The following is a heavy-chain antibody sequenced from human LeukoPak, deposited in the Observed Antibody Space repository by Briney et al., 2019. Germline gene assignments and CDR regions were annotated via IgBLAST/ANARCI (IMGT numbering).Heavy chain of an antibody. CDR1: RFTFSSYS. J-gene: IGHJ4*02. CDR2: TSSSDDGT. CDR3: ARAPVTSCRGAFCYPFDL. D-gene: IGHD2-21*01. Sequence: GGSLRLSCAASRFTFSSYSMNWVRQVPGKGLEWVSATSSSDDGTYHADSVRGRFTIYRDNFRNTLYLQMNRLRVEDAALYYCARAPVTSCRGAFCYPFDLWGQGVLVTVSS. V-gene: IGHV3-23*01.